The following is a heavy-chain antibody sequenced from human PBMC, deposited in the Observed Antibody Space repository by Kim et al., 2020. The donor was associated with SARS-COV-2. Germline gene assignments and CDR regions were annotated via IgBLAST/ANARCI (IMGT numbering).Heavy chain of an antibody. CDR3: AKVFTWFDP. CDR2: T. J-gene: IGHJ5*02. V-gene: IGHV3-74*01. D-gene: IGHD3-3*01. Sequence: TTYADSVKGRLTISRDNEKNTLYLQMNSLRAEDTAVYYCAKVFTWFDPWGQGTLVAVSS.